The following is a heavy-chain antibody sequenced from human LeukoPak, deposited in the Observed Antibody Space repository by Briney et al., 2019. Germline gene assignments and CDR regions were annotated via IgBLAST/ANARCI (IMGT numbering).Heavy chain of an antibody. V-gene: IGHV4-59*01. J-gene: IGHJ4*02. CDR3: ARSDPNCSGGSCNLDY. CDR2: IYYSGST. D-gene: IGHD2-15*01. CDR1: GGSISSYY. Sequence: SETLSLTCTVSGGSISSYYWSWIRQPPGKGLEWIGYIYYSGSTNYNPSLKSRVTISVDTSKNQFSLKLSSVTAADTAVYYCARSDPNCSGGSCNLDYWGQGTLVTVSS.